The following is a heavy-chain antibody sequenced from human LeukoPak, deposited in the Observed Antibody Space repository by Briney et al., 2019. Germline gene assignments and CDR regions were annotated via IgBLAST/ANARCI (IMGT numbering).Heavy chain of an antibody. CDR3: ARCRVIAAAGTPDAFDI. V-gene: IGHV3-23*01. J-gene: IGHJ3*02. CDR2: ISGSDGST. D-gene: IGHD6-13*01. Sequence: GGSLRLSCAASGFTFSDYAMSWVRQAPGKGLEWVSGISGSDGSTFYADSVKGRFTISRDNAKNSLYLQMNSLRAEDTAVYYCARCRVIAAAGTPDAFDIWGQGTMVTVSS. CDR1: GFTFSDYA.